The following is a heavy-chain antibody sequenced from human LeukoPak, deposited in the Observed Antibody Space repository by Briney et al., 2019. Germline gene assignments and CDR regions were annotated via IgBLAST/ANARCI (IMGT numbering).Heavy chain of an antibody. CDR3: ARLVVIPYYHYYGMDV. V-gene: IGHV4-34*01. CDR2: INHSGST. D-gene: IGHD3-22*01. J-gene: IGHJ6*02. Sequence: SETLSLTCAVYGGSFSGYYWSWIRQPPGKGLEWIGEINHSGSTNYNPSLKSRVTISVDTSKNQFSLKLSSVTAADTAVYYCARLVVIPYYHYYGMDVWGQGTTVTVSS. CDR1: GGSFSGYY.